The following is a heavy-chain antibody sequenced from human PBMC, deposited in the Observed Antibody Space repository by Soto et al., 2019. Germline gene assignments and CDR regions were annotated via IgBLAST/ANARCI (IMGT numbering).Heavy chain of an antibody. Sequence: GGSLRLSCAASGFTFDDYAMHWVRQAPGEGLVWVSRINPDGRTINYADSVKGRFTISRDNAKNTLYLQMNILRVEDTAVYFCATAGNSRFDNWGLGTLVPVSS. CDR3: ATAGNSRFDN. V-gene: IGHV3-74*01. J-gene: IGHJ4*02. CDR1: GFTFDDYA. D-gene: IGHD1-1*01. CDR2: INPDGRTI.